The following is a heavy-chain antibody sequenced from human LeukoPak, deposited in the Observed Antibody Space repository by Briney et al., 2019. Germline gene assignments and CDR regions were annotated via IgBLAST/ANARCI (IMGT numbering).Heavy chain of an antibody. CDR1: GFTFSRCW. CDR2: IYRGGSP. J-gene: IGHJ4*02. V-gene: IGHV3-53*01. Sequence: GESLTLSCAVSGFTFSRCWMTWVRQPPRKGLEWVSVIYRGGSPYYPASVKGRFPISRHSSKNTLYLQMHSLSPEDRAIYYCERDYHRDGSAWGQGTLVTVS. CDR3: ERDYHRDGSA. D-gene: IGHD3-10*01.